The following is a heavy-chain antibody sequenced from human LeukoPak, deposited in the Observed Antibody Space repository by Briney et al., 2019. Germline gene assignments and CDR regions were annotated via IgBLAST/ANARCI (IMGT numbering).Heavy chain of an antibody. Sequence: SETLSLTCTVSGGSISSYYWSWIRQPAGKGLGWIGRIYTSGSTNYNPSLKSRVTMSVDTSKSQFSLKLSSVTAADTAVYYCARESSYGYSIDYWGQGTLVTVSS. J-gene: IGHJ4*02. CDR3: ARESSYGYSIDY. D-gene: IGHD5-18*01. V-gene: IGHV4-4*07. CDR2: IYTSGST. CDR1: GGSISSYY.